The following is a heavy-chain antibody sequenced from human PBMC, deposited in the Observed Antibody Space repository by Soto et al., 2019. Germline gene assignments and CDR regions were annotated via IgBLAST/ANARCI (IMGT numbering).Heavy chain of an antibody. V-gene: IGHV4-4*02. CDR2: IYHSWST. Sequence: PSETLSLTCAVSGGYISSINWWSWVRQPAGKGLEWIGEIYHSWSTNYNPSLKSRVTISVDKSKYQFSLKLISVTAADTAVYYCSRIYCSGDSCHPPDAFDIWGQGTTVTVS. CDR1: GGYISSINW. D-gene: IGHD2-15*01. CDR3: SRIYCSGDSCHPPDAFDI. J-gene: IGHJ3*02.